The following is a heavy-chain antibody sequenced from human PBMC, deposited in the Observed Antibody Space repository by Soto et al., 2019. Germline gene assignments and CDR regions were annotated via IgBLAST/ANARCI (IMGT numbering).Heavy chain of an antibody. Sequence: QLQLQESGPGLVQPSETLSLTCTVSGGSVSSSSYHWGWIRQPPGKGLEWIGCIYYSGSTYYNPSLQSRVTISLDTSNNQFSLKLSSVTAADTAVYYCARQDLTLPYYYYYMGVWGKGTTVTVSS. J-gene: IGHJ6*03. CDR3: ARQDLTLPYYYYYMGV. D-gene: IGHD2-2*01. CDR2: IYYSGST. CDR1: GGSVSSSSYH. V-gene: IGHV4-39*01.